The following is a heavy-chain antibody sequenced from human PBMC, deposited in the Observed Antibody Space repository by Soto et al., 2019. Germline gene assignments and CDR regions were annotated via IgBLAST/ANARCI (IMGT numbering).Heavy chain of an antibody. D-gene: IGHD6-6*01. J-gene: IGHJ4*02. CDR3: ARDSQYSTDWQRFDS. CDR2: VNTYNGNP. Sequence: QVQLVQSGVEVKKPGASVKVSCKASGYTFTNYAISWVRQAPGRGLEWMGWVNTYNGNPNYAQIFQGRVTMTTDTSTGTAYMELRSLKSDDSAVYCCARDSQYSTDWQRFDSWGQGTLVTVSS. V-gene: IGHV1-18*01. CDR1: GYTFTNYA.